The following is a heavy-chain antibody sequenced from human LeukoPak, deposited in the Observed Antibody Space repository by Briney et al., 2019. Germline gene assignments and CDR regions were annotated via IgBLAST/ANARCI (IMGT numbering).Heavy chain of an antibody. D-gene: IGHD3-10*01. CDR1: GFTFSSYA. J-gene: IGHJ5*02. CDR3: AKDLFRETSSRGNWFDP. V-gene: IGHV3-23*01. Sequence: PGGSLRLSCAASGFTFSSYAMSWVRQAPGKGLEWVSAISGSGGSTYYADSVKGRFTISRDNSKNTLYLQMNSLRAEDTAVYYCAKDLFRETSSRGNWFDPWGQGTLVTVSS. CDR2: ISGSGGST.